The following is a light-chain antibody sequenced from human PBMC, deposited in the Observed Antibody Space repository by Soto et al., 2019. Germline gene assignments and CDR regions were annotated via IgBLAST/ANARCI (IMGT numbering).Light chain of an antibody. V-gene: IGKV1-8*01. Sequence: AIRMIQSPSSFSASTGDRVTITCRASQGISSYLAWYQQKPGKAPKLLIYAASTFQSGVPSRFSGSGSGTDFTLTISCLQSEDFATYYCQQSYSTPNFGQGTRLEIK. CDR1: QGISSY. J-gene: IGKJ5*01. CDR3: QQSYSTPN. CDR2: AAS.